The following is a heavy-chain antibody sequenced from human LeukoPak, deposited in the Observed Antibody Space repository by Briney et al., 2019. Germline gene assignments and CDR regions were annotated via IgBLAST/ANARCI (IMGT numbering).Heavy chain of an antibody. V-gene: IGHV3-23*01. CDR3: AKNRYSTVTSSWYPVCDY. CDR2: IIGSSGST. Sequence: GGSLRLSCAASGFTFSSYAMSWVRQAPGKGLDWVSAIIGSSGSTYYADSVKGRFTISRDNSKDTLYLQMNSLRAEDTAVYYCAKNRYSTVTSSWYPVCDYWGQGTPVTVSS. D-gene: IGHD6-13*01. CDR1: GFTFSSYA. J-gene: IGHJ4*02.